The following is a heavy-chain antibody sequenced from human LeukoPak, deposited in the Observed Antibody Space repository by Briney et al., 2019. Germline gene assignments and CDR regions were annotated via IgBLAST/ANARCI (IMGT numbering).Heavy chain of an antibody. J-gene: IGHJ4*02. CDR1: GYSISSGYY. CDR2: IYHSGST. Sequence: ASETLSLTCAASGYSISSGYYWGWIRQPPGKGLEWIGSIYHSGSTYYNPSLKSRVTISVDTSKNQFSLKLSSVTAADTAVYYCARLPLGEKYLDYWGQGTLVTVSS. D-gene: IGHD3-10*01. V-gene: IGHV4-38-2*01. CDR3: ARLPLGEKYLDY.